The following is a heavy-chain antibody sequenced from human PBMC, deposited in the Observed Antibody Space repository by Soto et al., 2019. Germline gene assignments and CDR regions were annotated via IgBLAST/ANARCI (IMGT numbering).Heavy chain of an antibody. D-gene: IGHD3-22*01. J-gene: IGHJ5*02. CDR1: GFTFSSYS. V-gene: IGHV3-21*01. Sequence: PVGSRRLSCAAPGFTFSSYSMNWVRQAPGKGLEWVSSISSSSSYIYYADSVKGRFTISRDNAKNSLYLQMNSLRAEDTAVYYCARDSDYYDSSGRLGPWGQGTLVTVSS. CDR3: ARDSDYYDSSGRLGP. CDR2: ISSSSSYI.